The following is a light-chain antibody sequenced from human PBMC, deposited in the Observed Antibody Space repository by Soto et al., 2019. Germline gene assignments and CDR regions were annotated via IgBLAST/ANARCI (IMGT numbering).Light chain of an antibody. CDR3: QQYGRSRPWT. CDR1: QSVSSSY. Sequence: EIVLTQSPGTLSLSPGERATLSCRASQSVSSSYLAWYQQKPGQAPRLLINGASSRATGIPDRFSGSGYWTDLTLTTSRLEHEEVPVYYCQQYGRSRPWTVGQGTKVQMK. J-gene: IGKJ1*01. CDR2: GAS. V-gene: IGKV3-20*01.